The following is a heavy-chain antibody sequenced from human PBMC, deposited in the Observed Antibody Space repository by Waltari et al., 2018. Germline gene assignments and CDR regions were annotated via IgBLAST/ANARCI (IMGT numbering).Heavy chain of an antibody. CDR1: GASVSSRIHY. V-gene: IGHV4-39*07. CDR3: ARHMTTVTTSSFDY. CDR2: ITHSGSS. J-gene: IGHJ4*02. Sequence: QLQLQESGPGLVKPSETLSLTCTVSGASVSSRIHYWGWIRQSPGKGLEWIGSITHSGSSYYSPSHRSRVTLLVDTSKNQFSLRVNSVTAADMALYYCARHMTTVTTSSFDYWGQGALVTVSS. D-gene: IGHD4-17*01.